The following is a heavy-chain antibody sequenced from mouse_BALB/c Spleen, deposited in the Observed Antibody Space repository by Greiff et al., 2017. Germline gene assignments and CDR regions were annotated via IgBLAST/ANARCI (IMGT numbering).Heavy chain of an antibody. D-gene: IGHD1-1*01. CDR1: GFTFSSYA. CDR2: ISSGGSYT. V-gene: IGHV5-9-3*01. Sequence: EVHLVESGGGLVKPGGSLKLSCAASGFTFSSYAMSWVRQTPEKRLEWVATISSGGSYTYYPDSVKGRFTISRNNAENTLYLQMSSLRSEDTAMYYCARHGATVVYYLDYWGQGTTLTVSS. J-gene: IGHJ2*01. CDR3: ARHGATVVYYLDY.